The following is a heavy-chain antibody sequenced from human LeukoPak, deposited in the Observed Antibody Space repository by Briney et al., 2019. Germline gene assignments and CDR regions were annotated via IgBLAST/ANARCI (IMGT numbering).Heavy chain of an antibody. D-gene: IGHD3-10*02. CDR1: GFTLSSYW. J-gene: IGHJ6*04. CDR3: AELGITMIGGV. CDR2: ISRSSSYI. V-gene: IGHV3-21*01. Sequence: GGSLRLSCAASGFTLSSYWMHWVRQAPGKGLVWVSSISRSSSYIYYADSVKGRFTISRDNAKNSLYLQMNSLRAEDTAVYYCAELGITMIGGVWGKGTTVTISS.